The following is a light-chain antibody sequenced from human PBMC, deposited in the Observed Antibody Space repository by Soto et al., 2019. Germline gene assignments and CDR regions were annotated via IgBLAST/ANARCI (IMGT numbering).Light chain of an antibody. Sequence: QSVLTQPPSVSGAPGQRVTISCTGRSSNIGADFPVHWYRQLPGTDPRLLIYTNNNRPSGVPDRFSGSKSGTSASLAINGLLPEDEADYYCQSYDRSLRVVFGGGTKLTVL. J-gene: IGLJ2*01. CDR1: SSNIGADFP. V-gene: IGLV1-40*01. CDR3: QSYDRSLRVV. CDR2: TNN.